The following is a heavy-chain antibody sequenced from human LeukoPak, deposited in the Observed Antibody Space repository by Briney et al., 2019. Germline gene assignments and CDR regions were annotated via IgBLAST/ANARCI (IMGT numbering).Heavy chain of an antibody. V-gene: IGHV3-21*01. D-gene: IGHD2-2*01. CDR1: GFTFSSYS. J-gene: IGHJ1*01. Sequence: GGSLRLSCAASGFTFSSYSMNWVRQAPGKGLEWVASISSVSTYIYYADSVKGRFTISRDNAKNSLYLQMNSLRAEDTAVYYCAKDVVPAATPTEYFQHWGQGTLVTVSS. CDR3: AKDVVPAATPTEYFQH. CDR2: ISSVSTYI.